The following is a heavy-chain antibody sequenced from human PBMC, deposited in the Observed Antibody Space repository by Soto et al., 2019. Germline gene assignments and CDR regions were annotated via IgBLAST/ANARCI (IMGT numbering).Heavy chain of an antibody. D-gene: IGHD3-3*01. Sequence: LSLTCAASGFTFSSYAMSWVRQAPGKGLEWVSAISGSGGSTYYADSVKGRFTISRDNSKNTLYLQMNSLRAEDTAVYYCAKVGGFWSGYKRNNWFDPWGQGTLVTVSS. CDR3: AKVGGFWSGYKRNNWFDP. CDR2: ISGSGGST. V-gene: IGHV3-23*01. CDR1: GFTFSSYA. J-gene: IGHJ5*02.